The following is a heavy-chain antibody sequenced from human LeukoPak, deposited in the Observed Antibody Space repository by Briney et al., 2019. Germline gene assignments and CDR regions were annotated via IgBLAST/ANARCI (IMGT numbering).Heavy chain of an antibody. J-gene: IGHJ6*03. V-gene: IGHV3-23*01. D-gene: IGHD5-18*01. CDR3: AKGGGLYSYGNYYYMDV. Sequence: GGSLRLSCAASGIVFSNTAMNWARQSPGRGLEWVSAISGGGERTFYADSVKGRFTISRDNSNNTLYLQMNSLRAEDTAVYYCAKGGGLYSYGNYYYMDVWGKGTTVTVSS. CDR2: ISGGGERT. CDR1: GIVFSNTA.